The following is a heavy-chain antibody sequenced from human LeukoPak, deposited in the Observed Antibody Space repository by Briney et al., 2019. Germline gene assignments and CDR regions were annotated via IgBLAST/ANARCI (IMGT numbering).Heavy chain of an antibody. CDR3: ARSRDGYNYLFDY. D-gene: IGHD5-24*01. CDR1: GGSISSYY. CDR2: IYYSGST. J-gene: IGHJ4*02. Sequence: SETLSLTCTVSGGSISSYYWSWIRQPPGKGLEWIGYIYYSGSTNYNPSLKSRVTISVDTSKNQFSLKLSSVTAADTAVYYCARSRDGYNYLFDYWGQGTLVTVS. V-gene: IGHV4-59*08.